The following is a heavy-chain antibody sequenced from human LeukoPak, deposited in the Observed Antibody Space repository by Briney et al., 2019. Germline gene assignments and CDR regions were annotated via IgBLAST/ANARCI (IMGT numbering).Heavy chain of an antibody. CDR1: GGTFSSYA. D-gene: IGHD4-17*01. CDR2: IIPTLGIA. V-gene: IGHV1-69*04. Sequence: ASVKVSCKASGGTFSSYATSWVRQAPGQGLEWMGRIIPTLGIANYAQKFQGRVTITADKSTSTAYMELSSLRSEDTAVYYCARGNDYGDYEVLRYWGQGTLVTVSS. J-gene: IGHJ4*02. CDR3: ARGNDYGDYEVLRY.